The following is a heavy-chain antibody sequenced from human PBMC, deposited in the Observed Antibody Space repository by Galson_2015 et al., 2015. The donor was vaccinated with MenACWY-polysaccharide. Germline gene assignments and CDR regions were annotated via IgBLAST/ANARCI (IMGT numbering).Heavy chain of an antibody. Sequence: SLRLSCAASGFSFGGFGFSDYAIHWVRQTPGKGLEWLAVISYDGSNTYYADPVKGRFTIARDDSKNTVYLQIHSLRGEDTAVYYCAKDRPLRGLTKYSYGMDVWGQGTTVIVSS. CDR1: GFSFGGFG. V-gene: IGHV3-30*18. CDR3: AKDRPLRGLTKYSYGMDV. J-gene: IGHJ6*02. D-gene: IGHD3-10*01. CDR2: ISYDGSNT.